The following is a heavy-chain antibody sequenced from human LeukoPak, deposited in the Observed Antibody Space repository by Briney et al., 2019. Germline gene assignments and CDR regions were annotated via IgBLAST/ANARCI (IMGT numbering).Heavy chain of an antibody. J-gene: IGHJ4*02. CDR1: GFTFSSYA. Sequence: GGSLRLSCAASGFTFSSYAMHWVRQAPGKGLEWVAVISDDGSNKYYADSVKGRFTISRDNSKDTLYLQMNSLRAEDTAVYYCAREDSSGHFDYWGQGTLVTVSS. CDR2: ISDDGSNK. D-gene: IGHD3-22*01. CDR3: AREDSSGHFDY. V-gene: IGHV3-30*14.